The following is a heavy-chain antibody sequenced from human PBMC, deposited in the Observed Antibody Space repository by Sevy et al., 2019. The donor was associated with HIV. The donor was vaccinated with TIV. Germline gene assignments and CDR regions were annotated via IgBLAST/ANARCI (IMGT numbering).Heavy chain of an antibody. Sequence: GGSLRLSCAASGFTFSSYAMHWVRQAPGKGLEWVAVISYDGRNKYYADSVKGRFTISRDNSKNTLYLQMNSLRAEDTAVYYWARDHPMRGVANKRYYYYGMDVWGQGTTVTVSS. CDR1: GFTFSSYA. CDR3: ARDHPMRGVANKRYYYYGMDV. J-gene: IGHJ6*02. CDR2: ISYDGRNK. D-gene: IGHD3-10*01. V-gene: IGHV3-30*04.